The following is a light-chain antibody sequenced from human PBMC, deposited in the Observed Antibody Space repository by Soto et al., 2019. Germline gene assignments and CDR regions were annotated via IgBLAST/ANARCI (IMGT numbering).Light chain of an antibody. CDR2: AAS. J-gene: IGKJ1*01. CDR3: QQYYSYGT. Sequence: AIRMTQSPSSLSASTGDRVTITCRASQGISSYLAWYQQKPGKAPKLLIYAASTLQSGVPSRFSGSGSGTDFTLTIRCLQSEDFATYYCQQYYSYGTFGQGTKVEIK. CDR1: QGISSY. V-gene: IGKV1-8*01.